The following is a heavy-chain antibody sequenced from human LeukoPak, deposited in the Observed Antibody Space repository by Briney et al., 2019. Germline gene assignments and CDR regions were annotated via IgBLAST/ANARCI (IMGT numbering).Heavy chain of an antibody. V-gene: IGHV3-48*02. CDR1: GFTFSSYS. J-gene: IGHJ4*02. CDR3: ASSGSYRFDY. D-gene: IGHD1-26*01. Sequence: GGFLRLSCAASGFTFSSYSMNWVRQAPGKGMEWVSHITASGTAMFYADSVKGRFTISRDNAKNSLYLQMNSLRDEDTAVYYCASSGSYRFDYWGQGTLVTVSS. CDR2: ITASGTAM.